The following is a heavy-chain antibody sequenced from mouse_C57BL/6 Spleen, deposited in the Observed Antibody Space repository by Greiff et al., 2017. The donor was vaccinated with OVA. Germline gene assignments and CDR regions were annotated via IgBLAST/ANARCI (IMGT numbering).Heavy chain of an antibody. V-gene: IGHV1-62-2*01. D-gene: IGHD1-1*01. J-gene: IGHJ3*01. Sequence: QVQLKQSGAELVKPGASVKLSCKASGYTFTEYTIHWVKQRSGQGLEWIGWFYPGSGSIKYNEKFKDKATLTADKSSSTVYMELSRLTSEDSAVYFCARHEGGFYYYGSSPAWFAYWGQGTLVTVSA. CDR1: GYTFTEYT. CDR3: ARHEGGFYYYGSSPAWFAY. CDR2: FYPGSGSI.